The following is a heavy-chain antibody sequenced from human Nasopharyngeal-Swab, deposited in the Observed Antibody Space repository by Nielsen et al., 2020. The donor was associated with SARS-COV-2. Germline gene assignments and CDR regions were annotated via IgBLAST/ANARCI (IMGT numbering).Heavy chain of an antibody. CDR2: FDPRGDST. Sequence: ASVKVSCKASGYTFTRHNMHWVRQAPGQGLEWMAIFDPRGDSTSHAQRFQGRFTVTSDTSTSTVYMELRSLSSDDTAVYYCVRMREFPVWGQGTLVTVSS. CDR3: VRMREFPV. V-gene: IGHV1-46*01. J-gene: IGHJ4*02. CDR1: GYTFTRHN.